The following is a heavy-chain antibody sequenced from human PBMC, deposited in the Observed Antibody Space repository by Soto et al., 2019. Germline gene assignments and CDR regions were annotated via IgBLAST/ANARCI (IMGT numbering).Heavy chain of an antibody. D-gene: IGHD6-6*01. J-gene: IGHJ5*02. CDR2: INPNSGAT. Sequence: ASVKVSCKASGYTFSDYFIHWVRQAPGQGLEWMGMINPNSGATKFPHSSRAGVSMTRDTSITTVFVELSRLTSADTAVYYCARGGYSSSSIRFDPWGQGTLVPSPQ. V-gene: IGHV1-2*02. CDR1: GYTFSDYF. CDR3: ARGGYSSSSIRFDP.